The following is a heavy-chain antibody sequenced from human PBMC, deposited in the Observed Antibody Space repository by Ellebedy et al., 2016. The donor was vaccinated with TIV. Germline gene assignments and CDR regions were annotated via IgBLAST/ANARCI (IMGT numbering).Heavy chain of an antibody. D-gene: IGHD1-26*01. J-gene: IGHJ4*02. CDR2: ISGSGAIT. CDR1: GFTFNKFS. CDR3: AKARSGSYSNFDY. Sequence: GGSLRLXXAASGFTFNKFSMNWVRQAPGKGLEWVSDISGSGAITYYADSVKGRFTISRDKSKNTLYLEMNSLRAEDTAVYYCAKARSGSYSNFDYWGQGTLVTVSS. V-gene: IGHV3-23*01.